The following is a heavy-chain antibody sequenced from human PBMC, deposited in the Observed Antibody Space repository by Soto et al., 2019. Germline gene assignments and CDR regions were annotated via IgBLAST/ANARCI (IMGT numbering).Heavy chain of an antibody. CDR2: IYPGDSDT. CDR3: ARKGGTSAPGTWFDP. D-gene: IGHD1-26*01. CDR1: GYSFTSYW. Sequence: GESLKISCKGSGYSFTSYWIGWVRQMPGKGLEWMGIIYPGDSDTRYSPSFQGQVTISADKSISTAYLQWSSLKASDTAMYYCARKGGTSAPGTWFDPCGQRTLAPVSS. J-gene: IGHJ5*02. V-gene: IGHV5-51*01.